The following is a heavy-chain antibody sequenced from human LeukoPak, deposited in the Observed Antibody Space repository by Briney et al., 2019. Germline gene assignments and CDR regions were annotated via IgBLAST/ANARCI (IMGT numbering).Heavy chain of an antibody. V-gene: IGHV3-9*01. Sequence: QPGRSLRLSCAASGFTFDDYAMHWVRQAPGKGVEWVSGISWNSGSIGYADSVKGRFTISRDNAKNSLYLQMNSMRAEDTAVYYCAILTVTTAYWGQGTLVTVSS. CDR2: ISWNSGSI. CDR3: AILTVTTAY. CDR1: GFTFDDYA. J-gene: IGHJ4*02. D-gene: IGHD4-17*01.